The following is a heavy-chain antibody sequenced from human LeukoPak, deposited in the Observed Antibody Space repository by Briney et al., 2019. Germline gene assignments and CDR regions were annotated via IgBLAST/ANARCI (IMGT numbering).Heavy chain of an antibody. V-gene: IGHV4-61*02. J-gene: IGHJ4*02. CDR2: IYTSGST. Sequence: SETLSLTCTVSGGSISSDSYYWTWIRQPAGTGLEWIGRIYTSGSTAYNPSLKSRLTISLDTSKNQFSLKLNSVTAADTAVYYCARGRSGHGGLDYWGQGTLVTVSS. D-gene: IGHD3-10*01. CDR1: GGSISSDSYY. CDR3: ARGRSGHGGLDY.